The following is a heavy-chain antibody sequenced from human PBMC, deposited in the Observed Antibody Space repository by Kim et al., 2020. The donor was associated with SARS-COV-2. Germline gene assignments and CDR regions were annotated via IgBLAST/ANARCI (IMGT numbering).Heavy chain of an antibody. Sequence: ASVKVSCKASGYTFTGYYMHWVRQAPGQGLEWMGRINPNSGGTNYAQKFQGRVTMTRDTSISTAYMELSRLRSDDTAVYYCARGRRSSSSFEWFDPWGQGTLVTVSS. V-gene: IGHV1-2*06. CDR2: INPNSGGT. D-gene: IGHD6-6*01. CDR1: GYTFTGYY. J-gene: IGHJ5*02. CDR3: ARGRRSSSSFEWFDP.